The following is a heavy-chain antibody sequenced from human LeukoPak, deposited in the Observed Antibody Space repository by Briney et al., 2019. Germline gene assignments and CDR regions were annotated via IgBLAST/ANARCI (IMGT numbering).Heavy chain of an antibody. Sequence: GASVKVSCKASGYTFTSYGISWVRQAPGQGPEWMGWISAYSTYNGNTNYAQKFQGRVTMTTDTSTSTAYLELRSLTSDDTAVYFCARGYYLNYLDPWGQGTLVTVSS. CDR3: ARGYYLNYLDP. V-gene: IGHV1-18*01. D-gene: IGHD2-15*01. J-gene: IGHJ5*02. CDR2: ISAYSTYNGNT. CDR1: GYTFTSYG.